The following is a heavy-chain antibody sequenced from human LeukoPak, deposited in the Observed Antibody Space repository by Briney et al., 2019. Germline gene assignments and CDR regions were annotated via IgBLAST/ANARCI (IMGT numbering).Heavy chain of an antibody. J-gene: IGHJ5*02. CDR2: ISSSGSTI. D-gene: IGHD6-13*01. CDR3: ARRQLVDYNWFDP. V-gene: IGHV3-11*01. CDR1: GFTFSDYY. Sequence: GGSLRLSCAASGFTFSDYYMSWIRQAPGKGLEWVSYISSSGSTIYYADSVKGRFTISRDNANNSLYLQMNSLRAEDTAVYYCARRQLVDYNWFDPWGQGTLVTVSS.